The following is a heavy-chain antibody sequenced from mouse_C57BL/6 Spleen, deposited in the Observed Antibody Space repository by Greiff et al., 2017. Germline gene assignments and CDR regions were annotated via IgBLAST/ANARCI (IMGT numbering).Heavy chain of an antibody. CDR1: GFNIQDYY. D-gene: IGHD1-1*01. CDR2: IEPEDGET. V-gene: IGHV14-2*01. CDR3: ARSYGSGPYYFDY. J-gene: IGHJ2*01. Sequence: EVQLQQSGPELVKLGASVTLSCTASGFNIQDYYMPWVKQRTEQGLEWIGRIEPEDGETTYAPKFQGKATITADTSSNTAYLQLSSLTSEDTAVYYCARSYGSGPYYFDYWGQGTTLTVSS.